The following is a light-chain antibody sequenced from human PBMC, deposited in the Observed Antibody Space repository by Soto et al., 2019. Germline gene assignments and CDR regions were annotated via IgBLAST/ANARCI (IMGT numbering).Light chain of an antibody. CDR2: GAS. V-gene: IGKV3-20*01. CDR3: QQYGTSRT. Sequence: EIVLTQSPGTLSLSPGERATLSCRASHSVNTNYLAWYQQKPGQAPRLLIYGASSRATGIPDRFSGSGSGIDFTLTITRLEPEDFAVYYCQQYGTSRTFGQGTKV. J-gene: IGKJ1*01. CDR1: HSVNTNY.